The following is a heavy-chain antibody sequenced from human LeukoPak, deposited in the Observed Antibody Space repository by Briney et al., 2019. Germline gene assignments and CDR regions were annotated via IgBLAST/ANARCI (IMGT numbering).Heavy chain of an antibody. J-gene: IGHJ6*03. Sequence: GSLRLSCAASGFTFSSYSMNWVRQAPGKGLEWVSYISSSSSTIYYADSVKGRFTISRDNAKNSLYLQMNSLRAEDTAVYYCARSGSWDNYYYYYMDVWGKGTTVTVSS. V-gene: IGHV3-48*01. CDR3: ARSGSWDNYYYYYMDV. CDR2: ISSSSSTI. D-gene: IGHD3-10*01. CDR1: GFTFSSYS.